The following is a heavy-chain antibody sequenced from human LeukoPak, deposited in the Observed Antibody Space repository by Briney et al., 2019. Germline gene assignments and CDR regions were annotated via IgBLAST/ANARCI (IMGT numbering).Heavy chain of an antibody. CDR2: ISSSSSYI. Sequence: PGGSLRLSCAASGFTFSSYSMNWVRQAPGKGLEWVSSISSSSSYIYYADSVKGRFTISRDNAKNSLYLQMNSLRAEDTAVYYCATMTTVTTNNWCDPWGQGTLVTVSS. D-gene: IGHD4-17*01. CDR3: ATMTTVTTNNWCDP. CDR1: GFTFSSYS. J-gene: IGHJ5*02. V-gene: IGHV3-21*01.